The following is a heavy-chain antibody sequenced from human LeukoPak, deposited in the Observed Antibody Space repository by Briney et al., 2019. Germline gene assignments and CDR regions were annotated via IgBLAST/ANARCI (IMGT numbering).Heavy chain of an antibody. CDR3: ARVHRSGYDFWSGYYCLDY. V-gene: IGHV1-8*01. D-gene: IGHD3-3*01. CDR1: GYTFTSYD. CDR2: MNPNSGNT. Sequence: ASVKVSCKASGYTFTSYDINWLRQATGQGLEWMGWMNPNSGNTGYAQKFQGRVTMTRNTSISTAYMELSSLRSEDTAVYYCARVHRSGYDFWSGYYCLDYWGQGTLVTVSS. J-gene: IGHJ4*02.